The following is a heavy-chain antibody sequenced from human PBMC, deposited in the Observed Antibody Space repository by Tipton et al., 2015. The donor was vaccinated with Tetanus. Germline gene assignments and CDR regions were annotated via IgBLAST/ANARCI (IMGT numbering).Heavy chain of an antibody. J-gene: IGHJ4*02. CDR2: IYTSGST. Sequence: TLSLTCTVSGGSISSNYWSWIRQPAGKGLEWIGRIYTSGSTNYNPSLKRRVTISVDTSKIQFSLKVSSVTAADTAVYYCARGVWFGPGPRYYFDYWGQGTLVTVSS. CDR1: GGSISSNY. V-gene: IGHV4-4*07. CDR3: ARGVWFGPGPRYYFDY. D-gene: IGHD3-10*01.